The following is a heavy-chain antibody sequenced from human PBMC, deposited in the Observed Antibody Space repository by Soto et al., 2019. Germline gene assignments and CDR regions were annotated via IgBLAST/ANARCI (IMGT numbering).Heavy chain of an antibody. CDR2: INYSGST. J-gene: IGHJ4*02. V-gene: IGHV4-59*12. CDR1: GGSISRYY. Sequence: SETLSLTCTVSGGSISRYYWNWIRQPPGKGLEWIGDINYSGSTNYNPSLKSRVTISVDTSKNQFSLKLSSVTAADTAVYYCARESRSWYGSIWDYWGQGTLVTVSS. CDR3: ARESRSWYGSIWDY. D-gene: IGHD6-13*01.